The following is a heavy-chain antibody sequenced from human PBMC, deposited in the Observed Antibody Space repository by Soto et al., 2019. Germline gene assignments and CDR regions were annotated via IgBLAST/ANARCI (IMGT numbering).Heavy chain of an antibody. CDR1: GGSISSSSYY. J-gene: IGHJ6*02. CDR3: ARIGILAYYDILTGPPIYYGMDV. V-gene: IGHV4-39*01. Sequence: SETLSLTCTVSGGSISSSSYYWGWIRQPPGKGLEWIGSIYYSGSTYYNPSLKSRVTISVDTSKNQFSLKLSSVTAADTAVYYCARIGILAYYDILTGPPIYYGMDVWGQGTTVTVSS. D-gene: IGHD3-9*01. CDR2: IYYSGST.